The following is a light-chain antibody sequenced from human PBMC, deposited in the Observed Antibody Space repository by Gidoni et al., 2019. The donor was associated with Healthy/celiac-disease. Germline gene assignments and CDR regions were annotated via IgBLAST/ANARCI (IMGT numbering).Light chain of an antibody. J-gene: IGKJ1*01. CDR2: GAS. V-gene: IGKV3-20*01. CDR1: QSVSSSY. Sequence: EIVLTQSPGTLSLSPGERATLSCRASQSVSSSYLAWYQQKPGQAPRLLIYGASSRATCIPDRFSGSGSGTDFTLTISRLDPEDFAVYYCQQYGSSPPWTFGQGTKVEIK. CDR3: QQYGSSPPWT.